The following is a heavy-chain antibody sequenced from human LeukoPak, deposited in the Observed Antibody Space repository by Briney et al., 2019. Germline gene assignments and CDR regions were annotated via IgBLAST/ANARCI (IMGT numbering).Heavy chain of an antibody. CDR1: GGSISSSSYY. CDR2: IYYSGST. J-gene: IGHJ4*02. CDR3: ARTAGGPRVVVVPAAPYFDY. V-gene: IGHV4-39*07. Sequence: PSETLSLTCTVSGGSISSSSYYWGWIRQPPGKGLEWIGSIYYSGSTYYNPSLKSRVTISVDTSKNQFSLKLSSVTAADTAVCYCARTAGGPRVVVVPAAPYFDYWGQGTLVTVSS. D-gene: IGHD2-2*01.